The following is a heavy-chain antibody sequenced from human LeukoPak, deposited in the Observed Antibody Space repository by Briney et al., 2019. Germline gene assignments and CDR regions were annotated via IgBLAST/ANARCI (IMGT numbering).Heavy chain of an antibody. Sequence: GGSLRLTCAASGFTFSSYSMNWVRQAPGKGLEWVSYISSSSSTIYYADSVKGRFTTSRDNAKNSLYLQMNSLRDEDTAVYYCARDVVVVPAAIQRRYNWFDPWGQGTLVTVSS. J-gene: IGHJ5*02. CDR2: ISSSSSTI. V-gene: IGHV3-48*02. D-gene: IGHD2-2*02. CDR1: GFTFSSYS. CDR3: ARDVVVVPAAIQRRYNWFDP.